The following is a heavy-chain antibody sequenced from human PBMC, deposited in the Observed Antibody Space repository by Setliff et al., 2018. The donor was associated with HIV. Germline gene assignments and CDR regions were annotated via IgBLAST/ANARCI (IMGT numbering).Heavy chain of an antibody. CDR2: ISHTGST. V-gene: IGHV4-34*01. CDR1: GGSFSHGY. J-gene: IGHJ4*02. D-gene: IGHD6-13*01. Sequence: SETLSLTCAVYGGSFSHGYWSWIRQPPGKRLEWIGDISHTGSTYYNPSLKGRVTISVDTSKNQFSLKLTSLTAADTAVYYCARIDGEAADTNYWGQGTLVTVSS. CDR3: ARIDGEAADTNY.